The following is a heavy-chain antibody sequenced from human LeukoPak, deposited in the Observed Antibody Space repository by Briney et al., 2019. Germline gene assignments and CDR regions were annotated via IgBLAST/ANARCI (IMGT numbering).Heavy chain of an antibody. D-gene: IGHD1-7*01. CDR3: ARTGITGTPLDY. CDR1: GGSVSSGSYY. Sequence: SETLSLTCTVSGGSVSSGSYYWSWIRQPPGKGPEWIGYIYYSGSTNYNPSLKSRVTISVDTSKNQFSLKLSSVTAADTAVYYCARTGITGTPLDYWGQGTLVTVSS. CDR2: IYYSGST. V-gene: IGHV4-61*01. J-gene: IGHJ4*02.